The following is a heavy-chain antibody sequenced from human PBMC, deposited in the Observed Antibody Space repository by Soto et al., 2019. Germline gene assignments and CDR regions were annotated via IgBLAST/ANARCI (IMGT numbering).Heavy chain of an antibody. J-gene: IGHJ3*01. CDR2: ISSGSSTI. Sequence: EVQLVESGGGLVQPGGSLRLSCAASGFTFSSYSMNWVRQAPGKGLEWVSYISSGSSTIYYADSVKGRFTIPRDNAQNSLYLQMNSLRAEDTAVYYCAKTYSSGRGAFDVWGQGTMVTVSS. V-gene: IGHV3-48*01. CDR1: GFTFSSYS. D-gene: IGHD6-19*01. CDR3: AKTYSSGRGAFDV.